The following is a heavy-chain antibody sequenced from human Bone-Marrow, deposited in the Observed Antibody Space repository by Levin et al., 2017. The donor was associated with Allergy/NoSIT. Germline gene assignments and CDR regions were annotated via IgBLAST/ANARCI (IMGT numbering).Heavy chain of an antibody. Sequence: GGSLRLSCAASGLSLGNFAMDWVRQAPGKGLEWVSSISKNGDTYYADSVKGRFTMFRDNAKDTVFLHMNNLSGDDTAVYYCAREPLGVSMVVERAWFDPWGQGTQVTVSS. D-gene: IGHD2-2*01. J-gene: IGHJ5*02. V-gene: IGHV3-23*01. CDR1: GLSLGNFA. CDR2: ISKNGDT. CDR3: AREPLGVSMVVERAWFDP.